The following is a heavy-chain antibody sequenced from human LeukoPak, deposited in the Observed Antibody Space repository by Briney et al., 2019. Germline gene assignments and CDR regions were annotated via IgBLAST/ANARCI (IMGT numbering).Heavy chain of an antibody. CDR1: GGSISSSSYF. Sequence: KPSETLSLTCTVSGGSISSSSYFWGWIRQPPGKGLEWIGSIYYSGSTYYNPSLKSRVTISVDTSKNQFSLKLSSVTAADTAVYYCARVGVSTISFSYFDYWGQGTLVTVSS. D-gene: IGHD5/OR15-5a*01. CDR3: ARVGVSTISFSYFDY. J-gene: IGHJ4*02. V-gene: IGHV4-39*07. CDR2: IYYSGST.